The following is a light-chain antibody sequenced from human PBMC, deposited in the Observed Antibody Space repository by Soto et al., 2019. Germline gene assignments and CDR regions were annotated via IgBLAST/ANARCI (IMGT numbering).Light chain of an antibody. CDR1: QSVSRR. V-gene: IGKV3-20*01. Sequence: EVVWTQGPGTLSLSPGGRATLSGRASQSVSRRLAWYQQRPGQSPRLLISGASMRASGVPVRFIGSGSGTDFTLTITRLEPEDFAVYYCQQYGGSPITFGLGTRLEIK. J-gene: IGKJ5*01. CDR2: GAS. CDR3: QQYGGSPIT.